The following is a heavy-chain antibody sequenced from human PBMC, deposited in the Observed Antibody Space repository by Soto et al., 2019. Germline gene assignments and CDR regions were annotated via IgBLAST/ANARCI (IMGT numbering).Heavy chain of an antibody. V-gene: IGHV3-33*01. CDR3: ARESGALTVTRYNWFDP. CDR2: IWYDGSNK. J-gene: IGHJ5*02. CDR1: GFTFSSYG. D-gene: IGHD4-4*01. Sequence: GGSLRLSCAASGFTFSSYGMHWVRQAPGKGLDWVAVIWYDGSNKYYADSVKGRFTISRDNSKNTLYLQMNSLRAEDTAVYYYARESGALTVTRYNWFDPWGQGTLVTVSS.